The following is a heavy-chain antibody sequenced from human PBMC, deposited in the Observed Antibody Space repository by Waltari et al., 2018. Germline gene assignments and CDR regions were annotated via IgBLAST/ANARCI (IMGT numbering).Heavy chain of an antibody. CDR3: ARVPFRGTFDY. J-gene: IGHJ4*02. CDR1: GSTFSSYW. Sequence: EVQLVESGGGLVQPGGSLRLTCAASGSTFSSYWIHWVRKAPGKGLVWVSRINSDGSSTSYADSVKGRFTISRDNAKNTLYLQMNSLRAEDTAVYYCARVPFRGTFDYWGQGTLVTVSS. CDR2: INSDGSST. V-gene: IGHV3-74*01.